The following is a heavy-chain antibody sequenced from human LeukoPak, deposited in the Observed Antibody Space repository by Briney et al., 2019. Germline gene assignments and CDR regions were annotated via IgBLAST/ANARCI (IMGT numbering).Heavy chain of an antibody. CDR2: IIPIFGTT. Sequence: SVKVSCRASGGTFSSYAISWVRQAPGQGLEWMGGIIPIFGTTNYAQKFQGRVTITADESTSTAYMELSSLRSEDTAVYYCARGRGEVGATTLWDYWGQGTLVTVSS. V-gene: IGHV1-69*01. D-gene: IGHD1-26*01. CDR3: ARGRGEVGATTLWDY. J-gene: IGHJ4*02. CDR1: GGTFSSYA.